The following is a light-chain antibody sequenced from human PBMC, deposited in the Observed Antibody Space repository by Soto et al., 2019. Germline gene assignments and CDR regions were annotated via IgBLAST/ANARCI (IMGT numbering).Light chain of an antibody. CDR3: SSFASTPTYV. V-gene: IGLV2-14*01. Sequence: QSVLTQPASVSGSPGQSITISCTGTSRDVAFYNHVSWYRQHPGKAPKLLIYEVNNRPSGVSHRFSGSKSGNTASRTISGLQAEDEADYYCSSFASTPTYVFGTGTKATV. CDR2: EVN. CDR1: SRDVAFYNH. J-gene: IGLJ1*01.